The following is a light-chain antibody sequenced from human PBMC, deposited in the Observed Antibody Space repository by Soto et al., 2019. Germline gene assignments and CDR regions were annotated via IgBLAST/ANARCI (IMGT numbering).Light chain of an antibody. Sequence: PGEKATLSFRASQNFGSTSLAWYQQRPGQAPRLLIYGASIRATDSPDRFSGSGSGTDFSLTINRLEPEDFAVYYCQHYDSSPQTFGQGTKVDIK. CDR3: QHYDSSPQT. V-gene: IGKV3-20*01. J-gene: IGKJ1*01. CDR2: GAS. CDR1: QNFGSTS.